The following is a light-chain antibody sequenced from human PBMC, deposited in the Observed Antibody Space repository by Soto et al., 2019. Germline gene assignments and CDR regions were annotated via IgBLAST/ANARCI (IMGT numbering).Light chain of an antibody. Sequence: DIQVTQSPSTLSASVGDRVTINCRASQNINDWLAWYQQKSGKAPKVLIYKASSLESGVPSRFSGSRSGTEFTLTISSLQTDDFATYYCQQYGANSPWTLGQGTKVEIK. J-gene: IGKJ1*01. CDR1: QNINDW. CDR3: QQYGANSPWT. CDR2: KAS. V-gene: IGKV1-5*03.